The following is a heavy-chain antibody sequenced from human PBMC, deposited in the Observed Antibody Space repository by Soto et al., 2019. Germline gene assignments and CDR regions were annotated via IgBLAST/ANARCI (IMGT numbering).Heavy chain of an antibody. J-gene: IGHJ6*02. D-gene: IGHD3-16*01. CDR1: GGTFSSYT. Sequence: QVQLVQSGAEVKKPGSSVKVSCKASGGTFSSYTISWVRQAPGQGLEWMGRIIPILGIANYAQKFQGRVTITADKSTSTAYMEMSSLRSEDTAVYYCAGTTLVTPPGIDVWGQGTTVTVSS. CDR2: IIPILGIA. V-gene: IGHV1-69*02. CDR3: AGTTLVTPPGIDV.